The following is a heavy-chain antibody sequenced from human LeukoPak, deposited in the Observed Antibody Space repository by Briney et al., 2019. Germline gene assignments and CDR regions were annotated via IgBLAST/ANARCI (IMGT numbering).Heavy chain of an antibody. V-gene: IGHV4-34*01. CDR2: INHSGST. J-gene: IGHJ4*02. D-gene: IGHD3-10*01. CDR1: GGSFSNYY. CDR3: HLVRGGGYFDY. Sequence: PSETLSLTCAVYGGSFSNYYWSCIRQSPGKGLEWIGEINHSGSTNYHPSPKSRFTMSVDTSKNQFSLNLSSVTAADTAVYYCHLVRGGGYFDYWGQGTLVTVSS.